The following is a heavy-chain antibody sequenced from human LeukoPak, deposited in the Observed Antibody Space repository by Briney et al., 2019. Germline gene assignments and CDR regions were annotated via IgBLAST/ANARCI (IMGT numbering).Heavy chain of an antibody. CDR1: GGTFSSYA. J-gene: IGHJ3*02. Sequence: SVKVSCKASGGTFSSYAISWVRQAPGQGLEGMGRIIPIFGTSNYAQKFQGRVTITTDESTSTAYMELSSMRSEDTAVYYCAILGLYDLGAFDIWGQGTMVTVSS. CDR2: IIPIFGTS. D-gene: IGHD3-16*01. CDR3: AILGLYDLGAFDI. V-gene: IGHV1-69*05.